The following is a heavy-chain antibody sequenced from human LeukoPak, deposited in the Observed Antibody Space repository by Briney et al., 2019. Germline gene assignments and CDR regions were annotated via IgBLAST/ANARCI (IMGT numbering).Heavy chain of an antibody. Sequence: GGSLRLSCAASGFTFDDYAMHWVRQAPGKGLEWVSLISWDGGGTDYEDSVKGRFTISRDNSKNSLYLQMNNLRTEDTALYFCAKEGHRGGRGVIHYGMDVWGQGTTVTVSS. CDR1: GFTFDDYA. CDR2: ISWDGGGT. CDR3: AKEGHRGGRGVIHYGMDV. J-gene: IGHJ6*02. D-gene: IGHD3-10*01. V-gene: IGHV3-43*01.